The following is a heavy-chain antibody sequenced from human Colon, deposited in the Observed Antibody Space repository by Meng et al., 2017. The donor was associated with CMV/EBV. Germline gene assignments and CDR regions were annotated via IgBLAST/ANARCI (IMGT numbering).Heavy chain of an antibody. V-gene: IGHV4-39*07. Sequence: ETLSLTCAVSGDSTRSSGYYWAWIRQPPGKGLEWIGSMFYSGSTYYSASLKSRVTMSIDTSKNQVSLKLTSVTAADTAVYYCARDGQRISVVWGVPNWFDPWGQGTLVTVSS. D-gene: IGHD3-10*01. CDR1: GDSTRSSGYY. CDR2: MFYSGST. J-gene: IGHJ5*02. CDR3: ARDGQRISVVWGVPNWFDP.